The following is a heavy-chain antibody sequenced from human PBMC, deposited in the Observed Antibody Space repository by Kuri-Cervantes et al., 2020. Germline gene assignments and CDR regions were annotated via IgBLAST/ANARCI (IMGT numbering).Heavy chain of an antibody. J-gene: IGHJ6*02. D-gene: IGHD2-2*02. CDR3: ARGGPPHNTYYYYYGMDV. CDR1: GFTFSSYW. V-gene: IGHV3-7*03. Sequence: GGSLRLSCAASGFTFSSYWMSWVRQAPGKGLEWVANIKQDGSEKYYVDSVKGRFTISRDNAKNSLYLQMNSLRAEDTAVYYCARGGPPHNTYYYYYGMDVWGQGTTVTVSS. CDR2: IKQDGSEK.